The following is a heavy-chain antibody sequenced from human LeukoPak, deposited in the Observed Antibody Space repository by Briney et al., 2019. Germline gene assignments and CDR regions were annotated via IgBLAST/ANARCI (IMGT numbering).Heavy chain of an antibody. V-gene: IGHV3-74*01. CDR3: ARKNRDYYGSGSYYNLGGYYYGMDV. CDR1: GFTFSSYW. J-gene: IGHJ6*02. D-gene: IGHD3-10*01. Sequence: GSLRLSCAASGFTFSSYWMHWVRQAPGKGLVWVSRINSDGSSTSYADSVKGRFTISRDNAKNTLSLQMNSLRAEDTAVYYCARKNRDYYGSGSYYNLGGYYYGMDVWGQGTTVTVSS. CDR2: INSDGSST.